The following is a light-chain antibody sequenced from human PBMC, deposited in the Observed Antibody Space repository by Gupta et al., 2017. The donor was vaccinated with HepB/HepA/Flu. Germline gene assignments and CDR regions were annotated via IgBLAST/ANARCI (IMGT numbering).Light chain of an antibody. J-gene: IGKJ3*01. CDR3: QQSYSFPFI. CDR2: AAT. Sequence: IPMPQSPSSLSASVGDRVTITCRAGQTIDSYLNWFQQKPGKAPQLLIFAATNLQSGVPPRFNGSGSGTDFTLAISSLQPEDCATYFCQQSYSFPFIFGPGTKVDIK. V-gene: IGKV1-39*01. CDR1: QTIDSY.